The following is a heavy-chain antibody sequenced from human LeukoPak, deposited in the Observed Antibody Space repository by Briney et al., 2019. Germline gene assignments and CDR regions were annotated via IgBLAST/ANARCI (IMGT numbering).Heavy chain of an antibody. CDR2: IYHSGST. J-gene: IGHJ3*02. D-gene: IGHD6-25*01. Sequence: SETLSLTCTVSGGSISSGGYYWSWIRQPPGKGLEWIGYIYHSGSTYYNPSLKSRVTISVDRSKNQFSLKLSSETAADTGVYCCASFSGSVDAFDIWGQGTMVTVSS. CDR1: GGSISSGGYY. V-gene: IGHV4-30-2*01. CDR3: ASFSGSVDAFDI.